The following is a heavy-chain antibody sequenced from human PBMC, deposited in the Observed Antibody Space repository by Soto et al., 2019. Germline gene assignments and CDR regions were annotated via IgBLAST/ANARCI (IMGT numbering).Heavy chain of an antibody. J-gene: IGHJ4*02. D-gene: IGHD2-21*02. CDR2: ISYDGSNK. V-gene: IGHV3-30-3*01. Sequence: QVQLVESGGGVVQPGRSLRLSCAASGFTFSSYAMHWVRQAPGKGLEWVAVISYDGSNKYYADSVKGRFTISRDNSKNTIHLQMNSLRAEDTAVYYCARDWVAYCGGDCYSVGYWGQGTLVTVSS. CDR1: GFTFSSYA. CDR3: ARDWVAYCGGDCYSVGY.